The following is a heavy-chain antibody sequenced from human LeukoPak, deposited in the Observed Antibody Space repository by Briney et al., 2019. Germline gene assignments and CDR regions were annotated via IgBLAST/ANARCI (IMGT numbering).Heavy chain of an antibody. CDR3: ARAPSKTPHSYYYYNYPDL. J-gene: IGHJ6*03. CDR2: ISRDSITI. V-gene: IGHV3-48*01. CDR1: GFTFDTYS. Sequence: GGSLRLSCATSGFTFDTYSMNWVRQAPGKGLEWVSYISRDSITIYYSDAVKGRFTISRDRAKNSLHLQMDSLRGEDTAVYYCARAPSKTPHSYYYYNYPDLWGKGTTVTASS. D-gene: IGHD4-11*01.